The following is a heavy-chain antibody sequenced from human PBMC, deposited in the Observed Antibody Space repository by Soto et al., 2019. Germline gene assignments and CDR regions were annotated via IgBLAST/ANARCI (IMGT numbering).Heavy chain of an antibody. CDR3: SREVPAPYYYYGMDV. J-gene: IGHJ6*02. V-gene: IGHV1-18*01. Sequence: QVQLVQSRGEVKKPGASVKVSCKTSGYSFTTYGISWVRQAPGQGLEWMGWISGYNGNTNYAQNLQGRVTMTTDTSTSTAYMELRGLRSDDTAVYYCSREVPAPYYYYGMDVWGQGSTVTVSS. CDR1: GYSFTTYG. CDR2: ISGYNGNT.